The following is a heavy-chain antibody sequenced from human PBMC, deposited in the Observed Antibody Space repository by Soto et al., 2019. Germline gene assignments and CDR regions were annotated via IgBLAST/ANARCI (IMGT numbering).Heavy chain of an antibody. CDR2: ISYDGSNK. Sequence: PGGSLRLSCAASGFTFSSYGMHWVRQAPGKGLEWVAVISYDGSNKYYADSVKGRFTISRDNSKNTLYLQMNSLRAEDTAVYYCAKDFYDSSGSAPYYFDYWGQGTLVTVSS. V-gene: IGHV3-30*18. D-gene: IGHD3-22*01. CDR1: GFTFSSYG. CDR3: AKDFYDSSGSAPYYFDY. J-gene: IGHJ4*02.